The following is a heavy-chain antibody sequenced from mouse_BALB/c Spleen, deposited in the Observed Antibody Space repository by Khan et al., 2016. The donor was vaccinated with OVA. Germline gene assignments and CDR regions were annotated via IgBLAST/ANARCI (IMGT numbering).Heavy chain of an antibody. CDR1: GYTFTDYY. V-gene: IGHV1-77*01. CDR3: ARRNYFGYTFAY. Sequence: QVQLQQSGAELARPGASVKLSCKASGYTFTDYYINWVKQRTGQGLEWIGEISPGSGDTNYNERFKGTATLTADKSSSTAYMQLSSLTSEASAVYFCARRNYFGYTFAYWGQGTLVTVS. J-gene: IGHJ3*01. CDR2: ISPGSGDT. D-gene: IGHD1-2*01.